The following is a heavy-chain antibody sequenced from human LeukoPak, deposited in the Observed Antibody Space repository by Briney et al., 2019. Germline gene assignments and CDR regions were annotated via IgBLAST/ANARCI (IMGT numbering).Heavy chain of an antibody. D-gene: IGHD4-17*01. CDR2: INSDGRTT. V-gene: IGHV3-74*01. Sequence: GGSLRLSCAASGFSFSSFWMHWVRQVPGKGLLWVSGINSDGRTTGYADSVKGRFTISRDNAKNSLFLQMNSLRAEDTAVYYCTRDVRLRHKYYYMDVWGKGTTVTVSS. CDR1: GFSFSSFW. CDR3: TRDVRLRHKYYYMDV. J-gene: IGHJ6*03.